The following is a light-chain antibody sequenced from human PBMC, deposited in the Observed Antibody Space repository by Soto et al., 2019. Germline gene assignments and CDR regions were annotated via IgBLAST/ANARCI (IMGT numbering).Light chain of an antibody. Sequence: EIALTQSPATLSVSPGESATLSCRASQSVSSNLAWYQQKPGQAPRLLIYGASTRATGFPARFSGSGSGTEFTLTISSLQSEDFAVYYCQHCNNWPITFGQGTRLEIK. J-gene: IGKJ5*01. CDR2: GAS. CDR1: QSVSSN. V-gene: IGKV3-15*01. CDR3: QHCNNWPIT.